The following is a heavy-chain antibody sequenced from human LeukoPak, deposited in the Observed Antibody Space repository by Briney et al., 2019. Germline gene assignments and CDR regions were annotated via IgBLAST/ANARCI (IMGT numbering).Heavy chain of an antibody. D-gene: IGHD1-26*01. CDR2: INPTGTTT. CDR1: GYTFINHW. Sequence: GASVKVSCKASGYTFINHWMHWVRQAPGQGLEWVGLINPTGTTTLYAQKFQGRITLTRDMSATTDYMELSSLTFEDTAVYYCARDNSVGGIAWWFDPWGQGTLVTVSS. CDR3: ARDNSVGGIAWWFDP. J-gene: IGHJ5*02. V-gene: IGHV1-46*01.